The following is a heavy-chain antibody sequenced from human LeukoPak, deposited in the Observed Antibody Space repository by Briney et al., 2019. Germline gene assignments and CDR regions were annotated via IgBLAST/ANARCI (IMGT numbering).Heavy chain of an antibody. CDR1: GFTFDDYA. J-gene: IGHJ4*02. CDR3: AKADYTHLFDY. Sequence: GRSLRLSCAASGFTFDDYAMHWVRQAPGKGLEWVSGISWNSGSMGYADSVKGRFTISRDNAKNSLYLQMNSLRAEDTALYYCAKADYTHLFDYWGQGTLVTVSS. CDR2: ISWNSGSM. D-gene: IGHD2-2*02. V-gene: IGHV3-9*01.